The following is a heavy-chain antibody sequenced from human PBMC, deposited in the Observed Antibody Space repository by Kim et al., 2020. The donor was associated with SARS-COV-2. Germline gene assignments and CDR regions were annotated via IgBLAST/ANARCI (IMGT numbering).Heavy chain of an antibody. D-gene: IGHD6-19*01. CDR2: ISSSSSTI. V-gene: IGHV3-48*02. J-gene: IGHJ4*02. CDR1: GFTFSSYS. CDR3: ARAGGSGWYEYGRWA. Sequence: GGSLRLSCAASGFTFSSYSMNWVRQAPGKGLEWVSYISSSSSTIYYADSVKGRFTISRDNAKNSLYLQMNSLRDEDTAVYYCARAGGSGWYEYGRWAWGQGTLVTVSS.